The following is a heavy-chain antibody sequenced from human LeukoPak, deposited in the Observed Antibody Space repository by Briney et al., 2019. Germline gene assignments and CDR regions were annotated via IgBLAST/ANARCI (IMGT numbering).Heavy chain of an antibody. J-gene: IGHJ6*02. CDR1: GGTFSSYA. CDR3: ASLYKSTRRDGYNQGYYYYGMDV. D-gene: IGHD5-24*01. CDR2: IIPIFGTA. Sequence: GASVKVSCKASGGTFSSYAISWVRQAPGQGLEWMGGIIPIFGTANYAQKFQGRVTITADESTSTAYMELSSLRSEGTAVYYCASLYKSTRRDGYNQGYYYYGMDVWGQGTTVTVSS. V-gene: IGHV1-69*13.